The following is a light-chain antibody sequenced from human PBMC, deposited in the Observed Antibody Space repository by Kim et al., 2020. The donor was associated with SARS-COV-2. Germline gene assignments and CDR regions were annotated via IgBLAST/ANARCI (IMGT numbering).Light chain of an antibody. V-gene: IGKV3-20*01. CDR2: GAS. CDR3: QQYGSSPLT. Sequence: SPGEGATLSCRASQRITSRYLAWYQQRPGQAPSVLIYGASSRATGIPDRFSGSGSEADFTLTISRLEPEDFAVYYCQQYGSSPLTFGGGTKVDIK. J-gene: IGKJ4*01. CDR1: QRITSRY.